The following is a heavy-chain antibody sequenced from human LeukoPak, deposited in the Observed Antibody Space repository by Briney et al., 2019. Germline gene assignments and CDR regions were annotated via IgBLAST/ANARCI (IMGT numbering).Heavy chain of an antibody. CDR1: GFMVSRNY. J-gene: IGHJ4*02. V-gene: IGHV3-23*01. CDR2: ISGSGGST. D-gene: IGHD7-27*01. CDR3: AKDTTGEFGPDY. Sequence: GGSLRLSCAASGFMVSRNYMSWVRQAPGKGLEWVSAISGSGGSTYYADSVKGRFTISRDNSKNTLYLQMNSLGAEDTAVYYCAKDTTGEFGPDYWGQGTLVTVPS.